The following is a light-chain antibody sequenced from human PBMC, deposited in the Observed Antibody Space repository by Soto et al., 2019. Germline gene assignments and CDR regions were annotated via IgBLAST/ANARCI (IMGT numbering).Light chain of an antibody. CDR3: QQYDNLPLT. V-gene: IGKV1-33*01. CDR1: QSISSW. CDR2: DAS. J-gene: IGKJ4*01. Sequence: DIQLTQSPSTLSASVGDRVTLTCLASQSISSWLAWYQQKPGKAPKLLIYDASNLETGVPSRFSGSGSGTDFTFTISSLQPEDIATYYCQQYDNLPLTFGGGTKVDIK.